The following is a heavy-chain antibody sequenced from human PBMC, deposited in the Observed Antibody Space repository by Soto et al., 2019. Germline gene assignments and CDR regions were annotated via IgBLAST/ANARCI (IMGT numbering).Heavy chain of an antibody. CDR1: GFTFSSYA. D-gene: IGHD3-22*01. Sequence: PXGSLRLSCAASGFTFSSYAMSWVRQTPGKGLEWVSTLSGSGGTTYYADSVKGQFTISRDNSKSTLYLQMNSLRAEDTAVYYCVKEAYYYDSSGYYYGWFDPWGQGTLVTVSS. CDR3: VKEAYYYDSSGYYYGWFDP. J-gene: IGHJ5*02. CDR2: LSGSGGTT. V-gene: IGHV3-23*01.